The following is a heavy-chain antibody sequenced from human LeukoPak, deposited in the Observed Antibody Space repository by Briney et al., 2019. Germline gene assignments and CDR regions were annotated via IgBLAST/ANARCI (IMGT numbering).Heavy chain of an antibody. CDR3: ARDYGDP. CDR1: GFTFSSYT. CDR2: ISSSNSYI. D-gene: IGHD4-17*01. V-gene: IGHV3-21*01. Sequence: KTGGSLRLSCAASGFTFSSYTVNWVRQAPGKGLEWVSCISSSNSYINHADSVKGRFTISRDNAKNSLYLQMNSLRAEDTAMYYCARDYGDPWGQGTLVTVSS. J-gene: IGHJ5*02.